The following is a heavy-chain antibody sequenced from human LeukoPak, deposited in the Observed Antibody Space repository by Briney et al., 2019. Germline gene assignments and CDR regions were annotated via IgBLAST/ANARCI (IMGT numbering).Heavy chain of an antibody. CDR3: AKDEVDYFDY. CDR2: IRYDGSNK. V-gene: IGHV3-30*02. J-gene: IGHJ4*02. Sequence: GGSLRLSCAASGFTFSSYAMSWVRQAPGKGLEWVAFIRYDGSNKYYADSVKGRFTISRDNSKNTLYLQMNSLRAEDTAVYYCAKDEVDYFDYWGQGTLVTVSS. CDR1: GFTFSSYA. D-gene: IGHD2-15*01.